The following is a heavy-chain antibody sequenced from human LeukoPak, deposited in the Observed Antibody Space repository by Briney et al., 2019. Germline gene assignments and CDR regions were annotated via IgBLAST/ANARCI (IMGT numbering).Heavy chain of an antibody. V-gene: IGHV4-39*01. D-gene: IGHD1-26*01. CDR1: GGSISSGSYF. Sequence: SETLSLTCTVSGGSISSGSYFWGWIRQPPGKGLEWIGSIHYSGGTYYNPSLKSRVTISVDTSKNQFSVKLSSVTAADTGVYYCARRRSGSSDGYYFDYWGQGTLVTVSS. CDR2: IHYSGGT. CDR3: ARRRSGSSDGYYFDY. J-gene: IGHJ4*02.